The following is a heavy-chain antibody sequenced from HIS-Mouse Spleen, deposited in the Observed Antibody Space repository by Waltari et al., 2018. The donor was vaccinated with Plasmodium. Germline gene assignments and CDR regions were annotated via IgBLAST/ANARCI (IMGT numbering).Heavy chain of an antibody. Sequence: QVQLQESGPGLVKPSETLSLTCTVSGGSISSYYWSWIRQPPGKGLELIGYIYYSGSTNSNPSLKSRVTIAVDTSKNQFSLKLSSVTAADTAVYYCARNGGIAARNWFDPWGQGTLVTVSS. D-gene: IGHD6-6*01. CDR1: GGSISSYY. V-gene: IGHV4-59*01. J-gene: IGHJ5*02. CDR3: ARNGGIAARNWFDP. CDR2: IYYSGST.